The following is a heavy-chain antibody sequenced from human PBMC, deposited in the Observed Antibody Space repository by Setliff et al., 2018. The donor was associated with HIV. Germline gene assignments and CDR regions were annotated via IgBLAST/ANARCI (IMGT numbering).Heavy chain of an antibody. CDR3: ASGGGSRAATSSYYYMDV. J-gene: IGHJ6*03. CDR2: IYHNGST. CDR1: GGSISIGGYY. D-gene: IGHD2-15*01. V-gene: IGHV4-31*03. Sequence: SETLSLTCTVSGGSISIGGYYWGWVRQHPGKGLEWIGYIYHNGSTYYNPSLKSRVIISVDTSKNQFSLKLSSVTAADTAVHYCASGGGSRAATSSYYYMDVWGKGTTVTVSS.